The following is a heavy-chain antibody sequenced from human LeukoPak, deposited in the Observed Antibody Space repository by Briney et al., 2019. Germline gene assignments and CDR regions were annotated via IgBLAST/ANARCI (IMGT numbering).Heavy chain of an antibody. D-gene: IGHD2-15*01. CDR3: ASGPLRGYCSGGSCYFQASNSYYYYYMDV. CDR2: ISYDGSNK. V-gene: IGHV3-30*01. CDR1: GFTFSSYA. J-gene: IGHJ6*03. Sequence: GGSLRLSCAASGFTFSSYAMHWVRQAPGKGLEWVAVISYDGSNKYYADSVKGRFTISRDNSKSTLYLQMNSLRAEDTAVYYCASGPLRGYCSGGSCYFQASNSYYYYYMDVWGKGTTVTVSS.